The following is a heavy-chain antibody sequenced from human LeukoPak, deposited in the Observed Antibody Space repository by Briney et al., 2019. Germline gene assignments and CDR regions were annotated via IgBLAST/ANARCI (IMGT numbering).Heavy chain of an antibody. D-gene: IGHD2-15*01. J-gene: IGHJ4*02. CDR2: IYHSGST. V-gene: IGHV4-31*03. Sequence: PSETLSLTCTVSGGSISTGGHHWSWIRQHPEKGLEWIGYIYHSGSTYYSPSLKSRLTISVDTSKDQFSLKLSSVTAADTAVYYCARVVGYCSGGSCYYFDYWGRGTLVTVSS. CDR3: ARVVGYCSGGSCYYFDY. CDR1: GGSISTGGHH.